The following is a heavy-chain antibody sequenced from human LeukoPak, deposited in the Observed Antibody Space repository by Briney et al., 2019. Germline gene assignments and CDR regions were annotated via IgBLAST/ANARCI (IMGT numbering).Heavy chain of an antibody. CDR2: FSGSGGTT. CDR1: GFTFSSYA. Sequence: PGGSLILSCAASGFTFSSYAMNWVRQAPGRGLEWVSGFSGSGGTTYYADSVKGRFTISRDNSKNTLYLQMNSLRAEDTAVYYCANGNRCTSPNCLGYYYFYMDVWGKGTMVTVSS. D-gene: IGHD2-8*01. V-gene: IGHV3-23*01. J-gene: IGHJ6*03. CDR3: ANGNRCTSPNCLGYYYFYMDV.